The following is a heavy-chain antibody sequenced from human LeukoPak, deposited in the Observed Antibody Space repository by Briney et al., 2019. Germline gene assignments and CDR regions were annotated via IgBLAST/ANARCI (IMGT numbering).Heavy chain of an antibody. Sequence: ASVKVSCKASGYTLTSYGISWVRQAPGQGLEWMGWISAYNGNTNYAQKLQGRVTMTTDTSTSTAYMELRSLRSDDAAVYYCARAWIGYYGFDYWGQGTLVTVSS. D-gene: IGHD3-10*01. CDR2: ISAYNGNT. CDR3: ARAWIGYYGFDY. CDR1: GYTLTSYG. V-gene: IGHV1-18*01. J-gene: IGHJ4*02.